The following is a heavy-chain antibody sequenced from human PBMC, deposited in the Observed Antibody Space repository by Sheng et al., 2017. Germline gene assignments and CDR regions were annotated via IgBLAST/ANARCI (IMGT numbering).Heavy chain of an antibody. CDR1: GGSFSGYY. CDR2: INHSGST. CDR3: ARGDGSYYFDY. Sequence: QVQLQQWGAGLLKPSETLSLTCAVYGGSFSGYYWSWIRQPPGKGLEWIGEINHSGSTNYNPSLKSRVTISVDTSKNQFSLKLSSVTAADTAVYYCARGDGSYYFDYWGQGTLVTVSS. J-gene: IGHJ4*02. V-gene: IGHV4-34*01.